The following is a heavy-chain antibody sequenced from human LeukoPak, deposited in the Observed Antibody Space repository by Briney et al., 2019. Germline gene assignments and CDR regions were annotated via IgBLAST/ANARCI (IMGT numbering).Heavy chain of an antibody. V-gene: IGHV3-23*01. Sequence: GGSLRLSCTASGFSFSTYAMSWVRQAPGKGLEWVSSISGSGDNTYYAESVKGRFTISRDNSKNTLFLQMNSLRAEDTAVFYCAKRSGYTTGWFFDFWGQGTLVTVSS. CDR3: AKRSGYTTGWFFDF. J-gene: IGHJ4*02. CDR2: ISGSGDNT. CDR1: GFSFSTYA. D-gene: IGHD6-19*01.